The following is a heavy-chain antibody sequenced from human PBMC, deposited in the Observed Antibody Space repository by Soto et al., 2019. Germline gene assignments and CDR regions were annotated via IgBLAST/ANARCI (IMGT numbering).Heavy chain of an antibody. CDR3: ARSDYYEDTGTFEN. J-gene: IGHJ4*02. V-gene: IGHV1-18*04. CDR1: GYSFSDFG. D-gene: IGHD4-17*01. CDR2: ISGKNGKT. Sequence: QVHLVQSGGELKKPGASVKVSCKASGYSFSDFGITWVRQAPGQGLEWMGWISGKNGKTNYAQKVQGRVTLTADTSTSIAYMEMRALTADDSGIYDCARSDYYEDTGTFENWGQGTPVTVSS.